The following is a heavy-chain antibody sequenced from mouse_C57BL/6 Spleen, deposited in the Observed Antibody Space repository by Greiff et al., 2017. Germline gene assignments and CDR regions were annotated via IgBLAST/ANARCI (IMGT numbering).Heavy chain of an antibody. Sequence: QVQLQQPGAELVMPGASVKLSCKASGYTFTSYWMHWVKQRPGQGLEWIGEIDPSDSYTNYNQKFKGKSTLPVDKSSSTAYMQLSRLTSEDSAVYYCARSLPPTVVAPYAMDYWGQGTSVTVSS. D-gene: IGHD1-1*01. J-gene: IGHJ4*01. CDR1: GYTFTSYW. CDR3: ARSLPPTVVAPYAMDY. CDR2: IDPSDSYT. V-gene: IGHV1-69*01.